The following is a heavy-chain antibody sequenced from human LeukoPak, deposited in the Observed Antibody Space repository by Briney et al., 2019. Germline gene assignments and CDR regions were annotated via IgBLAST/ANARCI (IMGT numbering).Heavy chain of an antibody. CDR1: GGSIDSHY. V-gene: IGHV4-4*07. D-gene: IGHD3-3*01. CDR3: ARDYDFWSGESGWSMDV. Sequence: PSETLSLTCSVSGGSIDSHYWSWIRQPAGKGLEWIGRIYTSGSTNYNPSLKSRVTMSVDTSKNQFSLKLSSVTAADTAVYYCARDYDFWSGESGWSMDVWGKGTTVTVSS. J-gene: IGHJ6*03. CDR2: IYTSGST.